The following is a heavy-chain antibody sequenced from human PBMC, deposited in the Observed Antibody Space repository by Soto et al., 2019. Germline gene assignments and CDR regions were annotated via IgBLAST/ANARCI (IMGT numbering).Heavy chain of an antibody. CDR2: INAGNGHT. CDR3: TTGPGLGDGSDP. V-gene: IGHV1-3*01. D-gene: IGHD3-16*01. Sequence: ASVKVSCKASGYIFTSRTMHWVRQAPGQRLEWMGWINAGNGHTKYSKNFQGRVTFTRDTPAATAYMELSRLTSEDTAVYYCTTGPGLGDGSDPWGQGTLVTVSS. J-gene: IGHJ5*02. CDR1: GYIFTSRT.